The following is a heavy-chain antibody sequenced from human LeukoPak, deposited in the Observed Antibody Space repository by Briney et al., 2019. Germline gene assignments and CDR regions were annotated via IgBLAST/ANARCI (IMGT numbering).Heavy chain of an antibody. V-gene: IGHV3-23*01. Sequence: GGSLRLSCAASGFTFSSYAMSWVRQAPGKGLEWVSAISGSGGSTYYADSVKGRFTISRDNSENTLYLQMNSLRAEDTAVYYCAKAAHRDGYNYYYYYYMDVWGKGTTVTVSS. CDR1: GFTFSSYA. D-gene: IGHD5-24*01. J-gene: IGHJ6*03. CDR3: AKAAHRDGYNYYYYYYMDV. CDR2: ISGSGGST.